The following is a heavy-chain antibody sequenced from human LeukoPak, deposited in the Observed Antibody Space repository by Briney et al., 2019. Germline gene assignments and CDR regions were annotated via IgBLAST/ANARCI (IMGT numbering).Heavy chain of an antibody. Sequence: PGGSLRLSCAVSGFTFSQYYMGWVRQAPGKGLEWVAIIESDGSDRRYVDSVKGRFTISRDNAKNSLYLQMSSLTAEDTAIYYRTFLIREPQHWGQGSLVTVSS. J-gene: IGHJ1*01. CDR1: GFTFSQYY. CDR3: TFLIREPQH. CDR2: IESDGSDR. V-gene: IGHV3-7*01. D-gene: IGHD1-26*01.